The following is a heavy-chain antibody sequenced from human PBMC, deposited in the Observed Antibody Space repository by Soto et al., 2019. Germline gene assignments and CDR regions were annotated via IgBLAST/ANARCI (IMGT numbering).Heavy chain of an antibody. CDR3: ARDLRWELLGPNTYYYYGMDV. D-gene: IGHD1-26*01. CDR2: ISYDGSNK. CDR1: GFTFSSYA. V-gene: IGHV3-30-3*01. J-gene: IGHJ6*02. Sequence: GGSLRLSCAASGFTFSSYAMHWVRQAPGKGLEWVAVISYDGSNKYYADSVKGRFTISRDNSKNTLYLQMNSLRAEDTAVYYCARDLRWELLGPNTYYYYGMDVWGQGTTVTVSS.